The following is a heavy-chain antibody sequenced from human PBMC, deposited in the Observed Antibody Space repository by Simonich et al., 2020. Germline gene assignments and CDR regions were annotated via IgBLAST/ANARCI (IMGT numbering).Heavy chain of an antibody. CDR2: ISGSGGST. CDR1: GFTFSSYA. J-gene: IGHJ3*02. Sequence: GGGLVQPGGSLRLSCAASGFTFSSYAMSWVRQAPGKGLEWVSAISGSGGSTYYADSVKGRFTISRDNSKNTLYLQMNSLRAEDTAVYYCAKDLGELITMIVVVIDAFDIWGQGTMVTVSS. V-gene: IGHV3-23*01. CDR3: AKDLGELITMIVVVIDAFDI. D-gene: IGHD3-22*01.